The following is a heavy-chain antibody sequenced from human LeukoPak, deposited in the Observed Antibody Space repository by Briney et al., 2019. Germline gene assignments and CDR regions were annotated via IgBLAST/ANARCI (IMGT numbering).Heavy chain of an antibody. V-gene: IGHV4-39*01. J-gene: IGHJ4*02. D-gene: IGHD3-10*01. Sequence: PSETLSLTCTVSGGSISSSSYYWGWIRQPPGKGLEWIGSIYYSGSTYYNPSLKSRVTISVDTSKNQFSLKLSSVTAADTAVYYCARVRSIQFGELIEYYFDYWGQGTLVTVSS. CDR2: IYYSGST. CDR3: ARVRSIQFGELIEYYFDY. CDR1: GGSISSSSYY.